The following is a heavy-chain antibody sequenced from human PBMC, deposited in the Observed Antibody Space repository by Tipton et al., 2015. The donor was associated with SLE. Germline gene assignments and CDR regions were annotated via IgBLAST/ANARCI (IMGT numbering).Heavy chain of an antibody. CDR1: GFTFSSSG. J-gene: IGHJ4*02. Sequence: GSLRLSCAASGFTFSSSGMTWVRQAPGKGLEWVSAIGVSASNTDYADSVKGRFTISRDNAKNSLYLQMNSLRDEDTAVYYCTRDWSHRFDYWGQGTLVTVSS. V-gene: IGHV3-23*01. CDR2: IGVSASNT. CDR3: TRDWSHRFDY. D-gene: IGHD2-8*02.